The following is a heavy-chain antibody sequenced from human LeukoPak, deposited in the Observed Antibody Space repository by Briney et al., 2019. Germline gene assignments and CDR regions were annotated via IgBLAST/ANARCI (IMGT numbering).Heavy chain of an antibody. D-gene: IGHD3-10*01. J-gene: IGHJ5*02. Sequence: SETLSLTCTISGGSVSDYYWSWIRQSPGKGLEWIGYIYYTGSTTYNPSLKSRVTMSADTSKNQFSLNLNSVTAADTAVYYCATWGYGSGSYYHPEDNWFDPWGQGTLVTVSS. CDR2: IYYTGST. V-gene: IGHV4-59*02. CDR3: ATWGYGSGSYYHPEDNWFDP. CDR1: GGSVSDYY.